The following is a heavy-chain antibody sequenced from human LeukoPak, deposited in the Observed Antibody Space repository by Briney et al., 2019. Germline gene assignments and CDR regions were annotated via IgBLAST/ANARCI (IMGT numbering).Heavy chain of an antibody. CDR2: ISSSGSTI. J-gene: IGHJ6*03. CDR1: GFTFSDYY. D-gene: IGHD3-3*01. V-gene: IGHV3-11*04. Sequence: GGSLRLSCAASGFTFSDYYMSWIRQAPGKGLEWVSYISSSGSTIYYADSVKGRFTISRDNAKNSLYLQMNSLRAEDTAVYYCARVYYDFWSGYRPKYYYYMDVWGKGTTVTVSS. CDR3: ARVYYDFWSGYRPKYYYYMDV.